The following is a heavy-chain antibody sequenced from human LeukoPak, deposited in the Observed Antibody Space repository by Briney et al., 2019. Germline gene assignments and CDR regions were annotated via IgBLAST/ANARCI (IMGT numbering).Heavy chain of an antibody. Sequence: SETLSLTCSVSGASINSHYWTWIRQPAGKGLEWIGRIYISGSTNYSPSLKSRVTMSVDTSKNQFSLNLISETAADTAVYYCARALNPLPGTYYFDYWGQGTLVTVSS. J-gene: IGHJ4*02. V-gene: IGHV4-4*07. CDR2: IYISGST. D-gene: IGHD2-15*01. CDR3: ARALNPLPGTYYFDY. CDR1: GASINSHY.